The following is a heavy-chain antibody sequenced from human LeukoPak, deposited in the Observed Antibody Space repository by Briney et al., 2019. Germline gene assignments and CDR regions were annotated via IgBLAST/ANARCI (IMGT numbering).Heavy chain of an antibody. V-gene: IGHV1-18*01. J-gene: IGHJ3*02. D-gene: IGHD3-22*01. CDR3: ARDDWRITMIVVGDAFDI. Sequence: ASVKVSCKASGYTFTSYGISWVRQAPGQGLEWMGWISAYNGNTNCAQKLQGRVTMTTDTSTSTAYMELRSLRSDDTAVYYCARDDWRITMIVVGDAFDIWGQGTMVTVSS. CDR2: ISAYNGNT. CDR1: GYTFTSYG.